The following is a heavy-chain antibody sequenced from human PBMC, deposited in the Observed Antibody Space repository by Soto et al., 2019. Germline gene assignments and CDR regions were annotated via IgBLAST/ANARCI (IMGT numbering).Heavy chain of an antibody. J-gene: IGHJ3*02. CDR3: ARGHLDCSGGSCYSPSGAFDI. D-gene: IGHD2-15*01. CDR2: IIPICGTA. CDR1: GGTFSSYA. Sequence: SVKVSCKASGGTFSSYAISWVRQAPGQGLEWMGGIIPICGTASYAQKFQGRVTITADTSISTAYMELSSLRSEDTAVYYCARGHLDCSGGSCYSPSGAFDIWGQGTMVTVSS. V-gene: IGHV1-69*06.